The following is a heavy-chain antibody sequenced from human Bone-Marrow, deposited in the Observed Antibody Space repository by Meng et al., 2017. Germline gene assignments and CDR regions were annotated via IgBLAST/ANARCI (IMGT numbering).Heavy chain of an antibody. J-gene: IGHJ4*02. CDR3: ARVLGSGSYPDY. CDR2: IYHSGST. Sequence: QVQLQQWGAGLLKPSETLSLTCAVYGGSFSGYYWSWIRQPPGKGLEWIGEIYHSGSTNYNPSLKSRVTISVDKSKNQFSLKLSSVTAADTAVYYCARVLGSGSYPDYWGQGTLVTVSS. CDR1: GGSFSGYY. V-gene: IGHV4-34*01. D-gene: IGHD1-26*01.